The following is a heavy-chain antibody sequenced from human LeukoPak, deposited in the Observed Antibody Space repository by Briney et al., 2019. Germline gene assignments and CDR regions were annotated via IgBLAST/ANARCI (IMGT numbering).Heavy chain of an antibody. CDR1: GFTFSSYG. Sequence: GGSLRLSCAASGFTFSSYGMHWVRQAPGKGLEWVAIISYDKTKEYYADSVKGRFTISRDDTENTLYLQMNSLSAEDTAVYFCAGSYSYYFDYWGQGTLVTVSS. J-gene: IGHJ4*02. D-gene: IGHD1-26*01. CDR2: ISYDKTKE. CDR3: AGSYSYYFDY. V-gene: IGHV3-30*03.